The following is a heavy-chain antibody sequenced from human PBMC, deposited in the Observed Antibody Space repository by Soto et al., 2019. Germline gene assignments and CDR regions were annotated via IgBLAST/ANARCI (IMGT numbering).Heavy chain of an antibody. J-gene: IGHJ4*02. D-gene: IGHD6-19*01. CDR1: AGPTSGSY. CDR2: VYYTGST. Sequence: PXQSRSCTWILCAGPTSGSYSSSNQQAPEKGLESLGYVYYTGSTNYSPSLRSRVSISVETSKNEFSLSLRSVTAADTAVYFCARGVAVPSAHFDSWGQGTQVTVSS. CDR3: ARGVAVPSAHFDS. V-gene: IGHV4-59*01.